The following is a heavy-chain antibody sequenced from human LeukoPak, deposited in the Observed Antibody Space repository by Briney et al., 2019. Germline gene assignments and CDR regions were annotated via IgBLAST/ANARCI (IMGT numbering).Heavy chain of an antibody. CDR3: ARDLVRGVILWSAFDI. D-gene: IGHD3-10*01. V-gene: IGHV3-23*01. CDR2: ISGSGGST. CDR1: GFTFSSYA. Sequence: PGGSLRLSCAASGFTFSSYAMSWVRQAPGKGLEWVSAISGSGGSTYYADSVKGRFTISSDNSKNTLYLQMNSLRAEDTAVYYCARDLVRGVILWSAFDIWGQGTMVTVSS. J-gene: IGHJ3*02.